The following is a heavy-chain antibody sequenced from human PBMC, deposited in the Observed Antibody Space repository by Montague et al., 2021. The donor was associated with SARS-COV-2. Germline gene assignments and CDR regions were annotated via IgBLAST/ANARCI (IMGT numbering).Heavy chain of an antibody. CDR3: ARSNLHDYADY. Sequence: SLRLSCAASGFTFSTYWMYWTRQVPGKGLAWVSRINPDGDATTYADSVKGRFTISRDNSKNILYLQMNSLRGEDTAVYYCARSNLHDYADYWGRGNLVTVSS. CDR2: INPDGDAT. J-gene: IGHJ4*02. CDR1: GFTFSTYW. D-gene: IGHD4/OR15-4a*01. V-gene: IGHV3-74*01.